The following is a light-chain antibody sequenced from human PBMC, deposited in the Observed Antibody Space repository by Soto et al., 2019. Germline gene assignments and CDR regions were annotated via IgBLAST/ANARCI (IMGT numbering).Light chain of an antibody. V-gene: IGKV3-20*01. Sequence: EIVLTQSPGSLSLSPGERATLSCRASQSVSSTFFAWYQQRPGQAPRPLMYGASSRATGIPERFSGSGSGTDFTLTMSRLEPEDFGVYYCQQFESSVTFGQGTKVEIK. CDR3: QQFESSVT. J-gene: IGKJ1*01. CDR2: GAS. CDR1: QSVSSTF.